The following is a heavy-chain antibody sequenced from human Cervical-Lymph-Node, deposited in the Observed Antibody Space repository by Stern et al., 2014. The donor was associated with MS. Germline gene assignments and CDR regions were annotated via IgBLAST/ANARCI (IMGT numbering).Heavy chain of an antibody. J-gene: IGHJ5*02. V-gene: IGHV1-46*01. D-gene: IGHD4-17*01. CDR2: INPSGPNT. CDR1: GYTFTKYY. CDR3: ARKMTTVIAGDLFNWFDP. Sequence: QVQLVQSGAEVKKPGASVKVSCKTSGYTFTKYYIHWVRQAPGQGLEWMGVINPSGPNTRYAQKFQGRVTMTSDTSTSTVYMELSSLRSEDTAIYYCARKMTTVIAGDLFNWFDPWGQGTLVTVSS.